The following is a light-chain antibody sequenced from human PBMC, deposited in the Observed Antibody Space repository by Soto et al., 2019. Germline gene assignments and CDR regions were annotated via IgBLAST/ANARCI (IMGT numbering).Light chain of an antibody. CDR1: SSDVGGYNY. J-gene: IGLJ2*01. CDR2: EVS. CDR3: CSYTSSSTVV. Sequence: QSALTQPASVSGSPGQSITISCTGTSSDVGGYNYVSWYQQHPGKAPKLMIYEVSNRPSGVSDRFSGSKSGNTASLTISGLQAEEEADYYCCSYTSSSTVVFGGGTKLTVL. V-gene: IGLV2-14*01.